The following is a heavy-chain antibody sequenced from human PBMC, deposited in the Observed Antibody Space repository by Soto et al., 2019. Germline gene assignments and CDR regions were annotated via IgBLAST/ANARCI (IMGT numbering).Heavy chain of an antibody. D-gene: IGHD6-13*01. CDR2: IYYSGST. V-gene: IGHV4-39*01. Sequence: SETLSLTCAVYGGSFSSSSYYWGWIRQPPGKGLEWIGSIYYSGSTYYNPSLKSRVTISVDTSKNQFSLKLSSVTAADTAVYYCARRGGSSSWYDNWFDPWGQGTLVTVSS. CDR1: GGSFSSSSYY. J-gene: IGHJ5*02. CDR3: ARRGGSSSWYDNWFDP.